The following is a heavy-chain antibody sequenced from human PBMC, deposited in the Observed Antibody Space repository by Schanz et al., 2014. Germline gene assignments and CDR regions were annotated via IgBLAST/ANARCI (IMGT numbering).Heavy chain of an antibody. CDR1: GFTFSSYA. D-gene: IGHD3-3*01. J-gene: IGHJ4*02. CDR2: ISGSGSST. V-gene: IGHV3-23*01. Sequence: EVQLLESGGGLVQPGGSLRLSCAASGFTFSSYAMTWVRQAPGKGLDWVSAISGSGSSTYYADSVKGRFTISRDNAKNSLYLQMNSLTAEDTAVYYCARGVRIDYWGQGTLVTVSP. CDR3: ARGVRIDY.